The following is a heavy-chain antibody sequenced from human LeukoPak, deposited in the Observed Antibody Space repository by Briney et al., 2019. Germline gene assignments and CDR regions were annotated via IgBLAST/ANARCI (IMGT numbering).Heavy chain of an antibody. CDR1: GFPFSNYW. CDR3: AREIAQQLDY. CDR2: IKQEGSEK. Sequence: GGSLRLSCAASGFPFSNYWINWVRQAPGKGLEWVANIKQEGSEKYYVDSVKGRFIISRDDAENSLFLQMNSLRAEDTAVYYCAREIAQQLDYWGQGTLVTVSS. D-gene: IGHD6-13*01. J-gene: IGHJ4*02. V-gene: IGHV3-7*01.